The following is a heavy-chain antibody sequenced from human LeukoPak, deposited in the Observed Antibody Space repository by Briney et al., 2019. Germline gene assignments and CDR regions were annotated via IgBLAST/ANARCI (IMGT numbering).Heavy chain of an antibody. D-gene: IGHD2-15*01. CDR2: LSNDGSYT. Sequence: GGSLRLPCVASGFSFSRSAMHWVRQAPGKGLEWVTILSNDGSYTYYADSVKGRFTVSRDSSKNTLFLEMDSLRPEDTATYFCARDRKSGGGTALEDWGQGTLVTVSS. CDR1: GFSFSRSA. V-gene: IGHV3-30*04. J-gene: IGHJ4*02. CDR3: ARDRKSGGGTALED.